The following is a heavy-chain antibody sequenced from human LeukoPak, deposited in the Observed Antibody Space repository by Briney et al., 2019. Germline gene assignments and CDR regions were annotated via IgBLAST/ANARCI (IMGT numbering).Heavy chain of an antibody. Sequence: GGSLRLSCAASGFTFDDYAMHWVRQAPGRGLQWVSVITGDGGSTYYADSVKGRFTISRGNSKNSLYLQMNSLTTEDAALYYCAKAGRYGYAWYFDYWGQGTLVTVSS. D-gene: IGHD5-24*01. V-gene: IGHV3-43*02. CDR1: GFTFDDYA. J-gene: IGHJ4*02. CDR3: AKAGRYGYAWYFDY. CDR2: ITGDGGST.